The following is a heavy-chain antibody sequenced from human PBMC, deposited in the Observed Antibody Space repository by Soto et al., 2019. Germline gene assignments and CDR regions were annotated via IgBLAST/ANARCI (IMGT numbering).Heavy chain of an antibody. CDR2: INHSGST. V-gene: IGHV4-34*02. D-gene: IGHD5-18*01. CDR1: GGSFSGYY. J-gene: IGHJ4*02. CDR3: ARVDTASDY. Sequence: QVQLQQWGAGLLKPSETLSLTCAVYGGSFSGYYWSWIRQPPGKGLEWIGEINHSGSTNYNPSLKSRVTRSVDTSKNQFSLKVSSMTAADTAVYYCARVDTASDYWGQGTLVTVSS.